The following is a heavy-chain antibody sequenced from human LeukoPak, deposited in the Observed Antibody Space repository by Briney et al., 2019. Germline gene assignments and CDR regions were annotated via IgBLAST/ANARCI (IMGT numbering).Heavy chain of an antibody. Sequence: GGSLRLSCAASEFTFSTYPMSWVRQAPGKGLEWVSAISASGGGTYYADSVKGRFTISRDNSRSTVFLRMSSLRAEDTAVYYCAKATYCPHDVCCYFDYWGQGILVTVSS. CDR3: AKATYCPHDVCCYFDY. V-gene: IGHV3-23*01. CDR2: ISASGGGT. CDR1: EFTFSTYP. J-gene: IGHJ4*02. D-gene: IGHD2-8*01.